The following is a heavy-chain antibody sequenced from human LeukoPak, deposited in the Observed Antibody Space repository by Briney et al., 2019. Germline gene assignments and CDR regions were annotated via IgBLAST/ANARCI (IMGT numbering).Heavy chain of an antibody. CDR2: LFASGNY. D-gene: IGHD2-21*01. J-gene: IGHJ3*01. Sequence: SETLSLTCSVSGGSITSPTYYWAWIRQSAEKGLHYLGRLFASGNYNYNPSLKGRAAMSVDTSKSQISLKLTSVTGADTAMYYCAAFCASTSCLGHVFDVWGHGTMVTVSS. CDR3: AAFCASTSCLGHVFDV. CDR1: GGSITSPTYY. V-gene: IGHV4-61*02.